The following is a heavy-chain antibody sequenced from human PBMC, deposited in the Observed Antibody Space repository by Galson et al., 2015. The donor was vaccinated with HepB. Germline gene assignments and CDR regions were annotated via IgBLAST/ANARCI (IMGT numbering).Heavy chain of an antibody. D-gene: IGHD1-26*01. Sequence: SVKVSCKASGGTLTNYAVSWVRQAPGQGLEYLGDIIPVFGTTNNAQRLQGRVTITADESTGTVYMELSSLRSEDTAIYYCAKCIVGAPGYMDVWGKGTTVTVSS. CDR3: AKCIVGAPGYMDV. CDR1: GGTLTNYA. J-gene: IGHJ6*03. CDR2: IIPVFGTT. V-gene: IGHV1-69*13.